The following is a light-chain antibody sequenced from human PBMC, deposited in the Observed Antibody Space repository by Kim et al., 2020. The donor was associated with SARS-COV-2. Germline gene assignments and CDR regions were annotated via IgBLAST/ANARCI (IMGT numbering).Light chain of an antibody. CDR2: DVS. V-gene: IGLV2-14*04. CDR1: SSDVGYYKS. J-gene: IGLJ1*01. Sequence: GQSITISCTGTSSDVGYYKSVSWYQQHPGKAPRLIIYDVSGRASGVSHRFSGSQSGNTASLTISGLRAEDEADYYCSSHTTSSTYVFGSGTKVTVL. CDR3: SSHTTSSTYV.